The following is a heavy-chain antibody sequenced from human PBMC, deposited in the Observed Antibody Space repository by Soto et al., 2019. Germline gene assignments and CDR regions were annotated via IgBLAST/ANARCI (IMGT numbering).Heavy chain of an antibody. J-gene: IGHJ6*02. CDR1: GYSFTSYW. D-gene: IGHD6-19*01. V-gene: IGHV5-51*01. Sequence: PGESLKISCKGSGYSFTSYWIGWVRQMPRKGLEWMGIIYPGDSDTRYSPSFQGQVTISADKSISTAYLQWSSLKASDTAMYYCARHIGSGWIAGYYGMDVWGQGTTVTVSS. CDR3: ARHIGSGWIAGYYGMDV. CDR2: IYPGDSDT.